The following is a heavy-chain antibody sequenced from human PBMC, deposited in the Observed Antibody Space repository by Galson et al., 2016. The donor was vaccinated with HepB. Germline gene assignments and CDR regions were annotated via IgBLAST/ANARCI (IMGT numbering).Heavy chain of an antibody. CDR3: ARDSGYGDFWSFDC. D-gene: IGHD3-3*01. CDR1: GFLVTSNY. V-gene: IGHV3-66*01. CDR2: IYNGGTT. Sequence: SLRLSCAASGFLVTSNYMTWVRQAPGKGLDWVSVIYNGGTTNYADSVKGRFTISRDHSKNKLYHQMINLMAEDTAVYYCARDSGYGDFWSFDCWGQGALVTVSS. J-gene: IGHJ4*02.